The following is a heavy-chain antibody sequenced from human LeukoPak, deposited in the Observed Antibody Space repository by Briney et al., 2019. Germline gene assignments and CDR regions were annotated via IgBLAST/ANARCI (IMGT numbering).Heavy chain of an antibody. J-gene: IGHJ6*04. CDR3: AKDSRPDIVVVPAALDV. CDR2: IRYDGSNK. V-gene: IGHV3-30*02. CDR1: GFTFSSYG. D-gene: IGHD2-2*01. Sequence: GGSLRLSCAASGFTFSSYGMHWVRQAPGKGLEWAAFIRYDGSNKYYADSVKGRFTISRDNSKNTLYLQMNSLRAEDTAVYYCAKDSRPDIVVVPAALDVWGKGTTVTVSS.